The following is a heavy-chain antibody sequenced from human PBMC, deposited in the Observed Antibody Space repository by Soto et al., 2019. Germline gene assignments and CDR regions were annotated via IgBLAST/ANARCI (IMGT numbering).Heavy chain of an antibody. CDR2: IYYSGDT. CDR3: ARQPPATAAFEV. Sequence: QVQLQESGPGLVKPSETLSLTCTVSGGSVSNYYWSWIRQPPGKGLEWIGYIYYSGDTNYNPSLKSRVTMSVYTSKNQVSLNLSSVTAADTAVYYCARQPPATAAFEVWGQGTMVTVSS. D-gene: IGHD5-12*01. CDR1: GGSVSNYY. V-gene: IGHV4-59*08. J-gene: IGHJ3*01.